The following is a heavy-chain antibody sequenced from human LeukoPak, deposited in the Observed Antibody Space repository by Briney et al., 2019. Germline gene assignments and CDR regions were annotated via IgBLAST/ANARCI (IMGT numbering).Heavy chain of an antibody. Sequence: GGSLRLSCAASGFTFSSYSMNWVRQAPGKGLEWVSSISSSSSYIYYADSVKGRFTISRDNAKNSLYLQMNRLRAEDTAVYYCAGRRVLDASFDYWGQGTLVTVSS. J-gene: IGHJ4*02. D-gene: IGHD3-16*01. V-gene: IGHV3-21*01. CDR3: AGRRVLDASFDY. CDR2: ISSSSSYI. CDR1: GFTFSSYS.